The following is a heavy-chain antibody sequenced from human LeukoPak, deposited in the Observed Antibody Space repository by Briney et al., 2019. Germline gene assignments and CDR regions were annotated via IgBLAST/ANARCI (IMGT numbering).Heavy chain of an antibody. D-gene: IGHD3-9*01. CDR2: INSDGRST. J-gene: IGHJ4*02. CDR3: VRGADTGYSSDS. CDR1: GLTFSRYW. Sequence: PGGSLRLSCVASGLTFSRYWMHWVRQAPGKGLVWVSRINSDGRSTSYADSVKGRFSISRDNAENTLYLQMNSLRVEDTAVYYCVRGADTGYSSDSWGQGTLVTVSS. V-gene: IGHV3-74*01.